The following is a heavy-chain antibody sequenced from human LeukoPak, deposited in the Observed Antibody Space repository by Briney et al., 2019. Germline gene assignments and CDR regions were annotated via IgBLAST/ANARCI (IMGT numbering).Heavy chain of an antibody. CDR2: ISYDGSNK. D-gene: IGHD3-22*01. J-gene: IGHJ4*02. V-gene: IGHV3-30*04. CDR1: GFTFSSYA. Sequence: GRSLRLSCAASGFTFSSYAMHWVRQAPGKGLEWVAVISYDGSNKYYADSVKGRFTISRDNSKNTLYLQMNSLRAEDTAVYYCARAGYYDSSGYAPFDYWGQGTLVTVSS. CDR3: ARAGYYDSSGYAPFDY.